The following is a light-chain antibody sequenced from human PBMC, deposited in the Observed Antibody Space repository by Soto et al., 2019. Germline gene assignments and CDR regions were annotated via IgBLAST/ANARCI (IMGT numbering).Light chain of an antibody. CDR2: AAS. CDR3: LQDYNYPWT. CDR1: QDIRNA. V-gene: IGKV1-6*01. Sequence: AIQMTQSPSSLSASVGDRVTITCRASQDIRNALGWYQQKPGKAPKLLIYAASTLQSGVPSRFSASGSGTDFTLTISSLQPEDFGTYYCLQDYNYPWTFGQGTKVEI. J-gene: IGKJ1*01.